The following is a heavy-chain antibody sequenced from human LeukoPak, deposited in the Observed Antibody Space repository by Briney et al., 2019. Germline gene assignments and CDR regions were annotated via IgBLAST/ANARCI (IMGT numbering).Heavy chain of an antibody. Sequence: AESLSLTCTVSGCSFSSYYWSWVRQPPGKGLEWMGYIYYSGSTNYNPSLKSRVTISVDTSKNQFSLKLSSVTAADTAVYYCARSYSSSFYQEGFDYWGQGTLVTVSS. CDR2: IYYSGST. CDR1: GCSFSSYY. J-gene: IGHJ4*02. CDR3: ARSYSSSFYQEGFDY. D-gene: IGHD6-13*01. V-gene: IGHV4-59*01.